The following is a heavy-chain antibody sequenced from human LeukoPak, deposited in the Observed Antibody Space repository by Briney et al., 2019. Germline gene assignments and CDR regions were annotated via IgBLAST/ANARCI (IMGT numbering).Heavy chain of an antibody. D-gene: IGHD3-10*01. CDR1: GSTFSDYY. V-gene: IGHV3-11*03. CDR3: ARCAGFGESCDY. J-gene: IGHJ4*02. CDR2: ISSSSSYT. Sequence: GGSLRLSCAASGSTFSDYYMSWIRQAPGKGLEWVSYISSSSSYTNYADSVKSRFTISRDNAKNSLYLQMNSLRAEDTAVYYCARCAGFGESCDYWGQGTLVTVSS.